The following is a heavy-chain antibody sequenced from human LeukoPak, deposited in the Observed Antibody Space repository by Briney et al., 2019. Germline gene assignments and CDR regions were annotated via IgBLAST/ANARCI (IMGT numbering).Heavy chain of an antibody. V-gene: IGHV3-74*01. Sequence: PGGSLRLSCAASGFTFSRYWMHWIRQAPGKGLVWVSRIASDGSSTSYADSVKGRFTISRDNAKNTLYLQMNSLRAEDTAVYYCARDRDCSGGSCYSGLPHPVENWFDSWGQGTLVTVSS. CDR1: GFTFSRYW. CDR3: ARDRDCSGGSCYSGLPHPVENWFDS. CDR2: IASDGSST. D-gene: IGHD2-15*01. J-gene: IGHJ5*01.